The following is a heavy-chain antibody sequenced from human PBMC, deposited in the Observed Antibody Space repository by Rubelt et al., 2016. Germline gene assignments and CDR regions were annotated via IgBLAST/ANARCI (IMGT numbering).Heavy chain of an antibody. J-gene: IGHJ3*02. CDR2: VSPNSDDT. D-gene: IGHD2/OR15-2a*01. V-gene: IGHV1-2*02. CDR3: AKYYPSPYDAFDI. CDR1: GHTFRGHY. Sequence: QVQVVQSGAEVKEPGASVKVSCKASGHTFRGHYIHWVRQAPGQGLEWMGWVSPNSDDTNFAKNFQGRVTLTRDKSINTAYMELSRLRFDETAVYYCAKYYPSPYDAFDIWGQGTMVTVSS.